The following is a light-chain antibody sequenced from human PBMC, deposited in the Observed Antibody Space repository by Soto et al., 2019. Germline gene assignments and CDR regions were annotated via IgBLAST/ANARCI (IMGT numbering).Light chain of an antibody. CDR2: EVS. V-gene: IGLV2-14*01. Sequence: QSALTKPDCVSGSPGQSITISCTGTSSDVGGYNYVSWYQQHPGKAPKLMIYEVSNRPSGVSNRFSGFKSCNTASLTISGLQAEDGADYYCTSYTSSSTPYVFGTGTKVTLL. J-gene: IGLJ1*01. CDR3: TSYTSSSTPYV. CDR1: SSDVGGYNY.